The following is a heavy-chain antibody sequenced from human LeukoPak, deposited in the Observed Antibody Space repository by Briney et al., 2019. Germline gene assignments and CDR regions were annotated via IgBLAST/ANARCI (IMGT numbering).Heavy chain of an antibody. CDR1: GYTFTSYG. J-gene: IGHJ4*02. V-gene: IGHV1-18*01. Sequence: ASVKVSFKASGYTFTSYGISWVRQAPGQGLEWMGWISAYNGNTNYAQKLQGRVTMTTDTSTSTAYMELRSLRSDDTAVYYCARDFVWYVVVPAAHRFDYWGQGTLVTVSS. CDR2: ISAYNGNT. D-gene: IGHD2-2*01. CDR3: ARDFVWYVVVPAAHRFDY.